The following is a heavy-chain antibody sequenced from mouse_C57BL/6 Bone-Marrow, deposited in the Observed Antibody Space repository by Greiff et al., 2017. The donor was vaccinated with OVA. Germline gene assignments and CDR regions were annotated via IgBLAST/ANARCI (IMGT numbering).Heavy chain of an antibody. CDR3: ARSGGYSFDY. D-gene: IGHD3-1*01. J-gene: IGHJ2*01. Sequence: VQLQQSGAELVRPGTSVKMSCTASGYTFTNYWIGWAKQRPGHGLEWIGDIYPGGGYTNYNEKFKGKATLTADKSSSTAYMQFSSLTSEDSAIYYCARSGGYSFDYWGQGTTLTVSS. CDR1: GYTFTNYW. V-gene: IGHV1-63*01. CDR2: IYPGGGYT.